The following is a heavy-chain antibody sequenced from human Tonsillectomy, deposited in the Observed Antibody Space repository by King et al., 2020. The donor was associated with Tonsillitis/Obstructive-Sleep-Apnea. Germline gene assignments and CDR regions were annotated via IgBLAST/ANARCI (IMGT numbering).Heavy chain of an antibody. D-gene: IGHD6-13*01. CDR2: INPSGGIT. CDR3: ATLAAAPIDY. CDR1: GYTFTRYY. Sequence: VQLVESGAEVKKPGASVKVSCKASGYTFTRYYMHWVRQAPGQGLEWMGIINPSGGITSYAQKFQGRVTMTRDTSTSTVYMELSSLRSEDTAVYYCATLAAAPIDYWGQGTLVTVSS. J-gene: IGHJ4*02. V-gene: IGHV1-46*01.